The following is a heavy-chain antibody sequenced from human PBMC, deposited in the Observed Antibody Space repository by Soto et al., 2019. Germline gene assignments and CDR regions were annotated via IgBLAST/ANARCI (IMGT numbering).Heavy chain of an antibody. CDR2: IKQDGSEK. CDR1: GFTFSSYW. D-gene: IGHD2-15*01. Sequence: GGSLRLSCAASGFTFSSYWMSWVRQAPGKGLEWVANIKQDGSEKYYVDSVKGRFTISRDNAKNSLYLQMNSLRAEDTAVYYCAREGCSGGSCYSAYYYYDMDVWGQGTTVTV. J-gene: IGHJ6*02. CDR3: AREGCSGGSCYSAYYYYDMDV. V-gene: IGHV3-7*01.